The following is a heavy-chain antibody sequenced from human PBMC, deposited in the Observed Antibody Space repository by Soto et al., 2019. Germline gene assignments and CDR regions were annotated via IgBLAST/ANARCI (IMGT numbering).Heavy chain of an antibody. V-gene: IGHV3-30-3*01. CDR3: ARGGGFCGGDCYKGGIDY. J-gene: IGHJ4*02. CDR1: GFTFSPYT. CDR2: ISYDGSTE. D-gene: IGHD2-21*02. Sequence: GGSLRLSCAASGFTFSPYTMHWVRQAPGKGLEWVGVISYDGSTEYNPDSVKGRFTISRDNPKNTVYLQMNSLRAEDTAIYYCARGGGFCGGDCYKGGIDYWGQGTLVTVSS.